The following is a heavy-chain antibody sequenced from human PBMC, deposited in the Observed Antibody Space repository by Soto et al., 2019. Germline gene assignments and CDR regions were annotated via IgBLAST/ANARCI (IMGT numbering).Heavy chain of an antibody. CDR1: GYTFTSYA. J-gene: IGHJ4*02. D-gene: IGHD6-19*01. Sequence: QVQLVQSGAEVKKPGASVKVSCKASGYTFTSYAIHWVRQAPGQRLEWMGWINAGNGNTKYSQKFQVRVNITRDTSASTAYMELSSLRAEDTAVYYCARDLGGWPDYWGQGTLVTVSS. CDR3: ARDLGGWPDY. CDR2: INAGNGNT. V-gene: IGHV1-3*01.